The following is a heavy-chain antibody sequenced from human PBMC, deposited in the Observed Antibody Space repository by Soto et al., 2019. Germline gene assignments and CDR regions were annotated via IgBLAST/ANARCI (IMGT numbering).Heavy chain of an antibody. D-gene: IGHD3-16*02. J-gene: IGHJ3*02. CDR3: ARDRSVNLHSLDAFDI. CDR1: GGSVSSGSYY. Sequence: SETLCLTCTVSGGSVSSGSYYWSWIRQPPGKGLEWIGYIYYSGSTNYNPSLKSRVTISIDMSKNQFSLRLRSVTAADTAVYYCARDRSVNLHSLDAFDIRGPATLVTV. V-gene: IGHV4-61*01. CDR2: IYYSGST.